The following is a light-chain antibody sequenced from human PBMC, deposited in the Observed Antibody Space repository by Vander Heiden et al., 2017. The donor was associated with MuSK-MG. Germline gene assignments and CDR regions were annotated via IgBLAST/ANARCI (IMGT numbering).Light chain of an antibody. J-gene: IGLJ2*01. V-gene: IGLV3-21*02. CDR3: QVGDSSSADVV. CDR1: NMGSKS. CDR2: DDR. Sequence: SYVLPQPPSVSFAPGQTARITVGGNNMGSKSVHWYQKKPGQASVLVVYDDRARTSGSPERFSGSNSGNTATLTISRVEAGDEADYYCQVGDSSSADVVFGGGTKLTVL.